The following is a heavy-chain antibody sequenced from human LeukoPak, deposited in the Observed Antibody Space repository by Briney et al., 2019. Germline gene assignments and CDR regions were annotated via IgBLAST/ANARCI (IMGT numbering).Heavy chain of an antibody. D-gene: IGHD3-3*01. CDR3: ARLREIPVFGVVTKSTSYFDY. CDR2: IKQDRSEK. J-gene: IGHJ4*02. Sequence: GGSLRLSCATSGFTFTNYWMSWVRQAPGKGLELVANIKQDRSEKYYVDSVKGRFTISRDNAKNSLYLQMNSLRAEDTAVYYCARLREIPVFGVVTKSTSYFDYWGQGTLVTVSS. V-gene: IGHV3-7*01. CDR1: GFTFTNYW.